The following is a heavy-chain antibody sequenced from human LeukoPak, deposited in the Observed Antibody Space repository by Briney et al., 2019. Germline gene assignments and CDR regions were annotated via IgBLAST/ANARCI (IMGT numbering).Heavy chain of an antibody. V-gene: IGHV1-2*02. D-gene: IGHD1-26*01. CDR1: GYTFTGYY. CDR3: ARDPLYSGSYCYYYMDV. J-gene: IGHJ6*03. CDR2: INPNSGGT. Sequence: ASVKVSCKASGYTFTGYYMHWVRQAPGQGLEWMGWINPNSGGTNYAQKFQGRVTMTRDTSISTAYMELSRLRSDDTAVYYCARDPLYSGSYCYYYMDVWGKGTTVTVSS.